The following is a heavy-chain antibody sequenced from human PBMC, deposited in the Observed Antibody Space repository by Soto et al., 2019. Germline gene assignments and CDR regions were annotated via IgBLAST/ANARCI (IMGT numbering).Heavy chain of an antibody. CDR2: INSDGSST. CDR1: GFTFSSYW. CDR3: AREMNYSSYYFDY. J-gene: IGHJ4*02. Sequence: GGSLRLSCAASGFTFSSYWMHWVRQAPGKGLVWVSRINSDGSSTSYADSVKGRFTISRDNAKNTLYLQMNSLRAEDTAVYYCAREMNYSSYYFDYWGQGTLVTVSS. D-gene: IGHD4-4*01. V-gene: IGHV3-74*01.